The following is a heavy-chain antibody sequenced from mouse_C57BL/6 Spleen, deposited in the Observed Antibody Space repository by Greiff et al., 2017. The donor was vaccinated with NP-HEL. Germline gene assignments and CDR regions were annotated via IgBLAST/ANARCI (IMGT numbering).Heavy chain of an antibody. D-gene: IGHD1-1*01. Sequence: EVQLQQSGPELVKPGASVKISCKASGYTFTDYYMNWVKQSHGKSLEWIGDINPNNGGTSYNQKFKGKATLTVDKSSSTAYMELRSLTSEDSAVYYCARGSSLFYAMDYWGQGTSVTVSS. J-gene: IGHJ4*01. CDR1: GYTFTDYY. V-gene: IGHV1-26*01. CDR2: INPNNGGT. CDR3: ARGSSLFYAMDY.